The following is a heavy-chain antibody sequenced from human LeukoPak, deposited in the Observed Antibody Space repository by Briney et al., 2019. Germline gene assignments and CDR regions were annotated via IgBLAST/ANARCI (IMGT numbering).Heavy chain of an antibody. J-gene: IGHJ4*02. Sequence: GESLKISCKDSGYSFTSYWIGWVRQMPGKGLERMGSIYPGDSDTRYSPSFQGRVTISADKSISTAYLQWSSLKASDTAMYYCARLLSYYGSGEGFDYWGQGTLVTVSS. CDR2: IYPGDSDT. CDR1: GYSFTSYW. V-gene: IGHV5-51*01. D-gene: IGHD3-10*01. CDR3: ARLLSYYGSGEGFDY.